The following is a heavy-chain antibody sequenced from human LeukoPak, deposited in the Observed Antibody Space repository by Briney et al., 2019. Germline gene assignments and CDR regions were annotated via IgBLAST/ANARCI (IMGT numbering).Heavy chain of an antibody. J-gene: IGHJ4*02. CDR2: ISPDESDT. CDR1: GYRFSSDW. CDR3: TRHPRGR. V-gene: IGHV5-51*01. D-gene: IGHD3-10*01. Sequence: GESLRTSCKGPGYRFSSDWIAWVRQMPGKGLEWIGIISPDESDTRYNPSSQGQVTISDDKSISTAYLQWSSLKASETAMYYCTRHPRGRWGQGTLVTV.